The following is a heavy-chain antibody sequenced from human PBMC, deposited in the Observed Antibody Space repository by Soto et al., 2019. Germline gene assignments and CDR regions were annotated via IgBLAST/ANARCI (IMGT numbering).Heavy chain of an antibody. CDR3: AKASSFGGVIVISGMDV. CDR2: ISGSGGST. V-gene: IGHV3-23*01. CDR1: GFTFSSYA. J-gene: IGHJ6*02. Sequence: SLRLSCAASGFTFSSYAMSWVRQAPGKGLEWVSAISGSGGSTYYADSVKGRFTISRDNSKNTLYLQMNSLRAEDTAVYYCAKASSFGGVIVISGMDVWGQGTTVTVSS. D-gene: IGHD3-16*02.